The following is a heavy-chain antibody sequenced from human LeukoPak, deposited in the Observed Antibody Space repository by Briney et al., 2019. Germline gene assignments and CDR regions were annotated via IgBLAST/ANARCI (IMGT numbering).Heavy chain of an antibody. CDR2: IYYSGST. J-gene: IGHJ4*02. D-gene: IGHD6-19*01. CDR3: AKSPGSSGWYFTPLTSGLDY. V-gene: IGHV4-59*01. Sequence: SQTLSLTCTVSGGSISSYYWSWIRQPPGKGLEWIGYIYYSGSTNYNPSLKSRVTISVDTSKNQFSLKLSSVTAADTAVYYCAKSPGSSGWYFTPLTSGLDYWGQGTLVTVSS. CDR1: GGSISSYY.